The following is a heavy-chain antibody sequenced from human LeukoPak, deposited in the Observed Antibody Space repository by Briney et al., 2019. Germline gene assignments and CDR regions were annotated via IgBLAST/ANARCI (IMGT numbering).Heavy chain of an antibody. Sequence: GGSLRLSCEVSGFILSDYAMHWVRQAPGKGLEWVSYISSSSSTIYYADSVKGRFTISRDNAKNSLYLQMNSLRAEDTAVYYCARDLGVVSHYYFDYWGQGTLVTVSS. CDR1: GFILSDYA. CDR2: ISSSSSTI. V-gene: IGHV3-48*01. D-gene: IGHD2/OR15-2a*01. CDR3: ARDLGVVSHYYFDY. J-gene: IGHJ4*02.